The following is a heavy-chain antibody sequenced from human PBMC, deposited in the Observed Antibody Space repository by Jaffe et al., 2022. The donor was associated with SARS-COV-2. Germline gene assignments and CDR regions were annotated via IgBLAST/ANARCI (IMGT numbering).Heavy chain of an antibody. CDR1: GDSVSSNSAA. CDR3: ARVLQQPLTTNWNTLGAPKYGMDV. CDR2: TYYRSKWYN. J-gene: IGHJ6*02. V-gene: IGHV6-1*01. Sequence: QVQLQQSGPGLVKPSQTLSLTCAISGDSVSSNSAAWNWIRQSPSRGLEWLGRTYYRSKWYNDYAVSVKSRITINPDTSKNQFSLQLNSVTPEDTAVYYCARVLQQPLTTNWNTLGAPKYGMDVWGQGTTVTVSS. D-gene: IGHD1-1*01.